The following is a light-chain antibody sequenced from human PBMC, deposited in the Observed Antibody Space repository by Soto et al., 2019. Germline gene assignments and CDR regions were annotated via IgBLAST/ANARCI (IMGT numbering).Light chain of an antibody. V-gene: IGLV2-8*01. CDR2: EVN. J-gene: IGLJ1*01. CDR3: SSYAGSDNYV. Sequence: QSALTQPPSASGSPGQSVTISCTGTSSDIGGYNFVSWYQQHPGKAPKLMIDEVNKRPSGVPDRFSGSKSGNTASLTVSGLQAADEADYYCSSYAGSDNYVFGTGTKLTVL. CDR1: SSDIGGYNF.